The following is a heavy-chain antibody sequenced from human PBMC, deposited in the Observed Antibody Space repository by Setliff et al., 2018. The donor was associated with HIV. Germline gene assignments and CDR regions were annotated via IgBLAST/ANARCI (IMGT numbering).Heavy chain of an antibody. CDR3: ARENYYVTEY. CDR1: GFTVENYY. D-gene: IGHD3-10*02. J-gene: IGHJ4*02. Sequence: GGSLRLSCAASGFTVENYYMSWVRQAPGKGLEWVSTISTSGTDTYDAHSMKGRFTISRDNSKNTLYLQMNSLTAEDTAVYYCARENYYVTEYWGQGTLVTVSS. CDR2: ISTSGTDT. V-gene: IGHV3-23*01.